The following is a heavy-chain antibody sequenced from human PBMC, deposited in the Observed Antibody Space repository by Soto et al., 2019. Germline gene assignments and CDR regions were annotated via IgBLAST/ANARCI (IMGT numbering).Heavy chain of an antibody. J-gene: IGHJ5*02. CDR2: ISYDGSNK. CDR1: GFTFSSYA. D-gene: IGHD3-10*01. Sequence: GGSLRLSCAASGFTFSSYAMHWVRQAPGKGLEWVAVISYDGSNKYYADSVKGRFTISRDNSKNTLYLQMNSLRAEDTAVYYCARENAYYGSNWFDPWGQGTLVTVSS. CDR3: ARENAYYGSNWFDP. V-gene: IGHV3-30-3*01.